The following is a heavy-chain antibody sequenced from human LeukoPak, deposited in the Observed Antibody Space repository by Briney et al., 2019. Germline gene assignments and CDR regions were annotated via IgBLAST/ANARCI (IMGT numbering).Heavy chain of an antibody. CDR3: ARDGGEYSGLKCLDY. J-gene: IGHJ4*02. CDR1: GFTFSTYA. Sequence: PGGSLRLSCAASGFTFSTYAMNWVRQAPGKGLEWVAIISYDGSSKYYADSVKGRFTISRDNSKNTLYLQMNSLRAEDTAVYYCARDGGEYSGLKCLDYWGQGTLVTVSS. D-gene: IGHD2/OR15-2a*01. CDR2: ISYDGSSK. V-gene: IGHV3-30*04.